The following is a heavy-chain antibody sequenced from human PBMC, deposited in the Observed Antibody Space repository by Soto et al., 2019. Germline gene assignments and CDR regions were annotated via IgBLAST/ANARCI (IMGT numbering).Heavy chain of an antibody. D-gene: IGHD3-3*01. V-gene: IGHV3-64D*08. CDR3: VTSTHYDFWSGYYYY. Sequence: GGSLRLSCSASGFTFSSYAMHWVRQAPGKGLEYVSAISSNGGSTYYADSVKGRFTISRDNSKNTLYPQMSSLRAEDTAVYYCVTSTHYDFWSGYYYYWGQGTLVTVSS. CDR1: GFTFSSYA. CDR2: ISSNGGST. J-gene: IGHJ4*02.